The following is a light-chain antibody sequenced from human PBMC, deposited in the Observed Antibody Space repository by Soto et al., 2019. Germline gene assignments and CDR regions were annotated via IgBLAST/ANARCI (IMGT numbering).Light chain of an antibody. CDR3: QQYNNWPPWT. V-gene: IGKV3-15*01. CDR2: GAS. CDR1: QSVSSN. Sequence: EVVMTQSPATLSVSPGERATLSCRASQSVSSNLAWYQQKPGQAPRLLIYGASTMATGIPARFSGSGSGTEFTLNISSLQSEDLAVYYCQQYNNWPPWTFGQGTKVEIK. J-gene: IGKJ1*01.